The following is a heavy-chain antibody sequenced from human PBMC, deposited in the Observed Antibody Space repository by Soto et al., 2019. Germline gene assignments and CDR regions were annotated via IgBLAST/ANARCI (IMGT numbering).Heavy chain of an antibody. CDR3: ARGFSAGKGSPPDF. J-gene: IGHJ4*02. D-gene: IGHD6-13*01. CDR2: IISVNDKT. Sequence: GASVKVSCKASGYIFTDFGIHWVRQAPGQRLEWLGWIISVNDKTLYSPKFQGRLAITRDTSANTAYMDLYSLRAEDTAVYYCARGFSAGKGSPPDFWGQGSLVTVSS. CDR1: GYIFTDFG. V-gene: IGHV1-3*01.